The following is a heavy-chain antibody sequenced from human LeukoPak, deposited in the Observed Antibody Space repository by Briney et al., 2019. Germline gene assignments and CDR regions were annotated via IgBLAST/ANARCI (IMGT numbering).Heavy chain of an antibody. CDR2: ITGNGGST. CDR1: GFTFSSSW. V-gene: IGHV3-23*01. D-gene: IGHD6-13*01. Sequence: GGSLRLSCATSGFTFSSSWMNWVRQAPGRGPEGVSGITGNGGSTYYADSVKGRFTISRDNSKSTLYLQMNSLRAEDTAIYYCAKDKELTKSSSWYYYDSWGQGTLVTVSS. J-gene: IGHJ4*02. CDR3: AKDKELTKSSSWYYYDS.